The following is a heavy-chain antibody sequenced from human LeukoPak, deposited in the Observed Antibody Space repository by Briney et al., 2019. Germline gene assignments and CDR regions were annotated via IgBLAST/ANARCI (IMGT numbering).Heavy chain of an antibody. V-gene: IGHV3-23*01. Sequence: PGGSLRLSCAASGVTFSSCAMTWVRQAPGKGLEWVSAISGSGGSTYYADSVKGRFTISRDSSKNTLYLQMNSLRAEDTAVYYCAKEYGSGSYFTNWFDPWGQGTLVTVSS. D-gene: IGHD3-10*01. CDR1: GVTFSSCA. J-gene: IGHJ5*02. CDR3: AKEYGSGSYFTNWFDP. CDR2: ISGSGGST.